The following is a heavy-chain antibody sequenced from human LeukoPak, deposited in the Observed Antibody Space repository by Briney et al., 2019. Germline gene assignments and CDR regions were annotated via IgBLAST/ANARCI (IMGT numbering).Heavy chain of an antibody. CDR1: GFTFSTYG. CDR2: IRFDGSDK. V-gene: IGHV3-33*06. CDR3: AKGLWGTTVTPLDY. D-gene: IGHD4-17*01. Sequence: PGGSLRLSCAASGFTFSTYGMHWVRQAPGKGLEWVAVIRFDGSDKYYADSVKGRFTMSRDNSKNTLYLQMNSLRAEDTALYFCAKGLWGTTVTPLDYWGQGTLVTVSS. J-gene: IGHJ4*02.